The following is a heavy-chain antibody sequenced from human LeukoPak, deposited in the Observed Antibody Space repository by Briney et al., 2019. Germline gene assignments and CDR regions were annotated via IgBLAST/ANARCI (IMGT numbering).Heavy chain of an antibody. J-gene: IGHJ4*02. D-gene: IGHD5-24*01. CDR3: ACRTRWPLAGIDY. CDR1: GLTVSSNY. V-gene: IGHV3-66*01. Sequence: PGRSLRLSCAASGLTVSSNYMTWGRQGPGEGLGWVSVLYTGGNTYYAASVKGRFTISRDSSKNTLYLQMTSLSAEDTAVYYCACRTRWPLAGIDYWGQGTLVTVSS. CDR2: LYTGGNT.